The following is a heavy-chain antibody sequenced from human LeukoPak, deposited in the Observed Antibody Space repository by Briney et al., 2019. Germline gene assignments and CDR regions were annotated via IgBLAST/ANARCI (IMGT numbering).Heavy chain of an antibody. J-gene: IGHJ4*02. D-gene: IGHD5-12*01. V-gene: IGHV3-21*01. CDR1: GFTFSSYS. CDR3: ARDPGSGYEEHFDY. CDR2: ISSSSTYI. Sequence: GGSLRLSCAASGFTFSSYSMNWVRQAPGKGLEWVSSISSSSTYIYYADSVKGRFTISRDNAKNSVYLQMDSLKADDTAVYYCARDPGSGYEEHFDYWGQGTLVTVSS.